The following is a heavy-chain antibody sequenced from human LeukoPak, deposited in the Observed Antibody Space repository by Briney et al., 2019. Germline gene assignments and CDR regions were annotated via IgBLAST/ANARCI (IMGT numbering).Heavy chain of an antibody. D-gene: IGHD3-10*01. V-gene: IGHV1-18*04. CDR3: ARYLWFGEFPSDPSGMFYGMDV. Sequence: AAVTVSFKASGYTFTSYGFSWVRQPPGQGREWVGGISIYSGKTNYAHKLQGRVTMTTDTDTSKAYMELRSMRSDDTAVYYCARYLWFGEFPSDPSGMFYGMDVWGKGTTVTVSS. J-gene: IGHJ6*04. CDR2: ISIYSGKT. CDR1: GYTFTSYG.